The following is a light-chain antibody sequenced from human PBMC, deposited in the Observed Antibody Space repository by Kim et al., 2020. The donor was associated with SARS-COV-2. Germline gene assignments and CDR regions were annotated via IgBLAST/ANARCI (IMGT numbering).Light chain of an antibody. CDR1: SCDVGGYNY. CDR2: DVS. Sequence: GQSITISCSGTSCDVGGYNYVSWYQQHPGKPPKLMIYDVSNRPSGVSNSFSGSKSGNTASLTISGLQAEDEADYYCSSYTSSSTLVFGTGTQLTVL. J-gene: IGLJ1*01. CDR3: SSYTSSSTLV. V-gene: IGLV2-14*03.